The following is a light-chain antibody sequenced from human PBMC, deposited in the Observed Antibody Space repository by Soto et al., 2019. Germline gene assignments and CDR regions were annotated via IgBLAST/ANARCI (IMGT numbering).Light chain of an antibody. Sequence: QSALTQPASVSGSPGQSITISCTGTSSDIGAYNFVSWYQQHPGRAPKVLIYEVSNRPSGISNRFSGSKSGNTASLTISGLQAEDEGDYHCASYATNSIRMFGGGTQLTVL. V-gene: IGLV2-14*01. J-gene: IGLJ3*02. CDR3: ASYATNSIRM. CDR2: EVS. CDR1: SSDIGAYNF.